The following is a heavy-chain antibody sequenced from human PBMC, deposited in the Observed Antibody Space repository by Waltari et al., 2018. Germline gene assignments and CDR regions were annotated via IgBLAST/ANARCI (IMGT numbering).Heavy chain of an antibody. J-gene: IGHJ6*03. CDR2: ISSNGGST. D-gene: IGHD2-2*01. Sequence: EVQLVESGGGWVQPGGSLRLCCAASGFTFSSYAMHWVRQAPGKGLEYVSAISSNGGSTYYANSVKGRFTISRDNSKNTLYLQMGSLRAEDMAVYYCARRVVVPAAGAVYYYYMDVWGKGTTVTVSS. V-gene: IGHV3-64*01. CDR1: GFTFSSYA. CDR3: ARRVVVPAAGAVYYYYMDV.